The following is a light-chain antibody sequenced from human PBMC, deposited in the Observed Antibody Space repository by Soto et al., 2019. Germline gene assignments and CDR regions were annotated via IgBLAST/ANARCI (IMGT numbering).Light chain of an antibody. CDR1: QNIRSY. CDR2: ATS. V-gene: IGKV1-39*01. CDR3: QQGYTTRWT. Sequence: DIQMTQSPTSLSASVGDRVTITCRASQNIRSYLNWYQQIPGKAPNLLIYATSILQTGVPSRFSGSGTGTDFTLTINGLQPEDFATYYCQQGYTTRWTFGQGTMVEIK. J-gene: IGKJ1*01.